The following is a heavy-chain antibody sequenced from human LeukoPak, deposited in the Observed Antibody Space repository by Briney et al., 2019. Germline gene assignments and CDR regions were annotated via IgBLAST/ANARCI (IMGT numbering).Heavy chain of an antibody. D-gene: IGHD6-6*01. CDR3: TTDPLARHFYHSAMDV. CDR2: IGSDNKP. J-gene: IGHJ6*02. V-gene: IGHV3-23*05. CDR1: GFTFSAYA. Sequence: GGSLRLSCEASGFTFSAYAMTWVRQAPGKGLEWVSSIGSDNKPHYSESVKGRFAISRDNSKSMLFLQLNSLKIEDTAIYYCTTDPLARHFYHSAMDVWGQGTTITVSS.